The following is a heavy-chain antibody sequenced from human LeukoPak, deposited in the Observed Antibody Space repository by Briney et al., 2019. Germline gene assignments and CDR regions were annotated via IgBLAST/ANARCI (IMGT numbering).Heavy chain of an antibody. Sequence: SETLSLTCTVSGGSISSSSYYWGWIRQPPGKGLEWIGSIYYSGSTYYNPSLKSRVTISVDTSKNQFSLKLSSVTAADTAVYYCARAGYSYGYDYWGQGTLVTVSS. CDR1: GGSISSSSYY. CDR3: ARAGYSYGYDY. CDR2: IYYSGST. J-gene: IGHJ4*02. D-gene: IGHD5-18*01. V-gene: IGHV4-39*07.